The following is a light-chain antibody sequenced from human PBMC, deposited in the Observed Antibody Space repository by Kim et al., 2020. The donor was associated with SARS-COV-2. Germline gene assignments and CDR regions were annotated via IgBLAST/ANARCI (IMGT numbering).Light chain of an antibody. J-gene: IGLJ3*02. V-gene: IGLV3-19*01. CDR2: DKN. Sequence: SELTQDPAVSVDLGQTVRITCQGDSLRNYYASWYHQRPEQTPVLVIYDKNKRHSGSQNRFYGYRSGNTASLTITCAQADNEAGLSCNSRDLNGNHPVVFG. CDR1: SLRNYY. CDR3: NSRDLNGNHPVV.